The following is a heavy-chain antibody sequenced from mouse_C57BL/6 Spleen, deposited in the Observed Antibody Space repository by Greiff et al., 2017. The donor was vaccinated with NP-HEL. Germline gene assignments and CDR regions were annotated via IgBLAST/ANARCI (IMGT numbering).Heavy chain of an antibody. J-gene: IGHJ1*03. V-gene: IGHV1-75*01. CDR3: ARGGSHWYFDV. Sequence: VQLQQSGPELVKPGASVKISCKASGYTFTDYYINWVKQRPGQGLEWIGWIFPGSGSTYYNEKFKGKATFTVDTSASTAYMLRSSLTSEDAAVYFCARGGSHWYFDVWGTGTTVTVSS. CDR1: GYTFTDYY. D-gene: IGHD1-1*02. CDR2: IFPGSGST.